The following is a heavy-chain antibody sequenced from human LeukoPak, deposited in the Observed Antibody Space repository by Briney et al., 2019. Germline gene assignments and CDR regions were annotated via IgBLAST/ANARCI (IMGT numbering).Heavy chain of an antibody. CDR2: INSYGAYT. D-gene: IGHD3-22*01. J-gene: IGHJ4*02. CDR3: AKRDSSGSYYFDY. Sequence: GGSLRLSCAASGFTFSSYDMSWVRQAPGKGLEWVSTINSYGAYTYYADSVRGRVTISRDNSKNTLYLQMSSLRAEDTAVFYCAKRDSSGSYYFDYWGQGTLVTVSS. CDR1: GFTFSSYD. V-gene: IGHV3-23*01.